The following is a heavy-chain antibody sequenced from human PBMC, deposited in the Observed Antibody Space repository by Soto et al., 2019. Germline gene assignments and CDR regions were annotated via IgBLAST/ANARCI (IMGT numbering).Heavy chain of an antibody. CDR1: GGSVSSGSYY. Sequence: PSETLSLTCTVSGGSVSSGSYYWNWIRQPPGKGLEWIGYIYYSGRTNYNPSLKSRVTISIDTSKNQFSLKLSSVTAADTAVYYCARYSGNYNYYYGMDVWGQGTTVTVS. CDR2: IYYSGRT. CDR3: ARYSGNYNYYYGMDV. V-gene: IGHV4-61*01. J-gene: IGHJ6*02. D-gene: IGHD1-26*01.